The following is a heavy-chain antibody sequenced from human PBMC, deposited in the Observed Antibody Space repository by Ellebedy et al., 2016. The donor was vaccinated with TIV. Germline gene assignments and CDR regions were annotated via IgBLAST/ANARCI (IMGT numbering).Heavy chain of an antibody. CDR2: IWYDGSNK. J-gene: IGHJ5*02. V-gene: IGHV3-33*01. D-gene: IGHD2-21*02. CDR3: ARGRSYCGGDCYWGDWFDP. CDR1: GFTFSSYG. Sequence: GGSLRLSCSASGFTFSSYGMHWVRQAPGKGLEWVAVIWYDGSNKYYADSVKGRFTISRDNSKNTLYLQMNSLRAEDTAVYYCARGRSYCGGDCYWGDWFDPWGQGTLVTVSS.